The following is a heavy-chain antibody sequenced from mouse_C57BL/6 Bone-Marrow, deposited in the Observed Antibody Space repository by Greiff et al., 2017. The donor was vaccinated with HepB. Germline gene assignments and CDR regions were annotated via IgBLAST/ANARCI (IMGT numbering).Heavy chain of an antibody. CDR1: GYSITSGYY. J-gene: IGHJ3*01. Sequence: EVHLVESGPGLVKPSQSLSLTCSVTGYSITSGYYWNWIRQFPGNKLEWMGYISYDGSNNYNPSLKNRISITRDTSKNQFFLKLNSVTTEDTATYYCATPYGSSPWFAYWGQGTLVTVSA. V-gene: IGHV3-6*01. CDR3: ATPYGSSPWFAY. CDR2: ISYDGSN. D-gene: IGHD1-1*01.